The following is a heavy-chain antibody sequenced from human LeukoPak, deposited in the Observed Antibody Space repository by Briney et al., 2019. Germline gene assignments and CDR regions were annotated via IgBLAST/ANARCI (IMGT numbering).Heavy chain of an antibody. D-gene: IGHD3-3*01. Sequence: ASVTVSCTASGGTFSSYAISWVRQAPGQGLEWMGGIIPIFGTANYAQKFQGRVTITTDESTSTAYMELSSLRSEDTAVYYCARSSPYYDFWSGYYTYFDYWGQGTLVTVSS. J-gene: IGHJ4*02. CDR1: GGTFSSYA. V-gene: IGHV1-69*05. CDR2: IIPIFGTA. CDR3: ARSSPYYDFWSGYYTYFDY.